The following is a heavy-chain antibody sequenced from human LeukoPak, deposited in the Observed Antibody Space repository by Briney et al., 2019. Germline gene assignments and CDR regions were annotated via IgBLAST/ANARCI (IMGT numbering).Heavy chain of an antibody. CDR2: IYYSGST. Sequence: PSETLSLTCTVSGGSISSYYWSWIRQPPGKGLEWIGYIYYSGSTNYNPSLKSRVTISVDTSKNQFSLKLSSVTAADTAVYYCARATPNYDYVWGSYRSIGYFDYWGQGTLVTVSS. V-gene: IGHV4-59*12. J-gene: IGHJ4*02. D-gene: IGHD3-16*02. CDR1: GGSISSYY. CDR3: ARATPNYDYVWGSYRSIGYFDY.